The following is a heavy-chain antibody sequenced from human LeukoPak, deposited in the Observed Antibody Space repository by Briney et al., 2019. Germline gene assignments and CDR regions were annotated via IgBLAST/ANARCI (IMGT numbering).Heavy chain of an antibody. CDR3: TTDSLSYGDYLGTFDY. V-gene: IGHV3-15*01. D-gene: IGHD4-17*01. Sequence: NAGGSLRLSCAASGFPFSNAWMSWARQAPGKGLEWVGRIKSKTDGGTTDYAAPVKGRFTISRDDSKNTLYLQMNSLKTEDTAVYYCTTDSLSYGDYLGTFDYWGQGTLVTVSS. CDR1: GFPFSNAW. CDR2: IKSKTDGGTT. J-gene: IGHJ4*02.